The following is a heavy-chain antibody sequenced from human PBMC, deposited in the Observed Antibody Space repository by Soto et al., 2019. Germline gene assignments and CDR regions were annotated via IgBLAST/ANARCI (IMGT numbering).Heavy chain of an antibody. CDR3: ARDRRYCSSTSCHKGYYYGMDV. CDR2: INAGNGNT. CDR1: GYTFTSYA. J-gene: IGHJ6*02. D-gene: IGHD2-2*02. V-gene: IGHV1-3*01. Sequence: GASVKVSCKASGYTFTSYAMHWVRQAPGQRLEWMGWINAGNGNTKYSQKFQGRVTITRDTSASTAYMELSSLRSEDTAVYYCARDRRYCSSTSCHKGYYYGMDVWGPGTTVTVS.